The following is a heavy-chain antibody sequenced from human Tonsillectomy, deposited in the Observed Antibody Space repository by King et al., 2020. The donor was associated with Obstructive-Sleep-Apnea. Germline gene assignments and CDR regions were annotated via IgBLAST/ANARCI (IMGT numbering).Heavy chain of an antibody. D-gene: IGHD3-3*01. V-gene: IGHV3-21*01. J-gene: IGHJ6*02. CDR1: GFTFSSYS. CDR3: ARGYDFWSGYYMGVGYYGMDV. Sequence: VQLVESGGGLVKPGGSLRLSCAASGFTFSSYSMNWVRQAPGKGLEWVSSNSSSSSYIYYADSVKGRFTISRDNAKNSLYLQMNSLRAEDTAVYYCARGYDFWSGYYMGVGYYGMDVWGQGTTVTVSS. CDR2: NSSSSSYI.